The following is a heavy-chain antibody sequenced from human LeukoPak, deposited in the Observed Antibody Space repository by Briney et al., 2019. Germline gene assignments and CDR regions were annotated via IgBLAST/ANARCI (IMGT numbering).Heavy chain of an antibody. V-gene: IGHV1-18*01. CDR2: ISAYNGNT. J-gene: IGHJ6*02. CDR3: ARATRYYGMDV. Sequence: ASVKVSCKASGYTFTSYGISWVRQAPGQGLEWMGWISAYNGNTNYAQKLQGRVTMTTDISTSTAYMELRSLRSDDTAVYFCARATRYYGMDVWGQGTTVTVSS. CDR1: GYTFTSYG.